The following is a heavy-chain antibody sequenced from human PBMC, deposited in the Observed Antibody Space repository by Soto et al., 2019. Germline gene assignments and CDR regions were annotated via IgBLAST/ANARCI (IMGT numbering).Heavy chain of an antibody. Sequence: EVQLLESGGGLVQPGGSLRLSCAASGFTFSSYAMSWVRQAPGKGLEWVSAISGSGGSTYYADSVKGRFTISRDNSKNTLYLQMNSLRAEDTAVYYCAKRYYYDSSGYYLGYFDYWGQGTLVTVSS. D-gene: IGHD3-22*01. CDR3: AKRYYYDSSGYYLGYFDY. CDR2: ISGSGGST. J-gene: IGHJ4*02. CDR1: GFTFSSYA. V-gene: IGHV3-23*01.